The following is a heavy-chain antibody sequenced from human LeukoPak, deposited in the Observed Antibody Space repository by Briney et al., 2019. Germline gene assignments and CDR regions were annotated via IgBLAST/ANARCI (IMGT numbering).Heavy chain of an antibody. D-gene: IGHD3-22*01. V-gene: IGHV3-23*01. Sequence: GSLRLSCAASGFTFSSYAMSWVRQAPGKGLEWVSGISGSGGTTYYADSVKGRFTISRDNSKNTLYLQMNRLRAEDTAVYYCAKDPKTMSVNWFDPWGQGTLVTVSS. CDR1: GFTFSSYA. CDR3: AKDPKTMSVNWFDP. CDR2: ISGSGGTT. J-gene: IGHJ5*02.